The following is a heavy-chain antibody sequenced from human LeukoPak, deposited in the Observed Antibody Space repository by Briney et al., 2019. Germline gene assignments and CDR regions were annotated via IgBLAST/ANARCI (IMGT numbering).Heavy chain of an antibody. J-gene: IGHJ4*02. V-gene: IGHV3-74*01. CDR2: INSDGSTT. CDR1: GFTFSSYW. CDR3: ARNQGSDLDY. D-gene: IGHD1-14*01. Sequence: GGSLRLSCAASGFTFSSYWMHWVRQAPGKGLVWVSRINSDGSTTTYADSVKGRYTISRDNAKNTLYLQMNSLRAEDTAVYYCARNQGSDLDYWGQGTLVTVSS.